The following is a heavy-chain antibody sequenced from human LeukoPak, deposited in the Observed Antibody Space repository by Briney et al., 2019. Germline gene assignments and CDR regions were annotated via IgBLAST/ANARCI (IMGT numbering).Heavy chain of an antibody. V-gene: IGHV1-3*01. D-gene: IGHD3-10*01. CDR1: GYTFTSYA. CDR2: INAGNGNT. Sequence: GASVKVSCKASGYTFTSYAMHWVRQALGQRLEWMGWINAGNGNTKYSQKFQGRVTITRDTSASTAYMELSSLRSEDTAVYYCARDLLNYYGSGSPIGQVDPWGQGTLVTVSS. CDR3: ARDLLNYYGSGSPIGQVDP. J-gene: IGHJ5*02.